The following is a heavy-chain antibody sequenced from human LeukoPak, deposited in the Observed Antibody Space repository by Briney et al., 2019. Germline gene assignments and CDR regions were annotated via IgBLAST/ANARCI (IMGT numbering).Heavy chain of an antibody. CDR3: ATSIAAFYYYYYMDV. CDR1: GYTLTSYD. Sequence: VASVKVSCKASGYTLTSYDINWVRQATGQGLEWMGWMNPNSGNTGYAQKFQGRVTMTRNTSISTAYMELSSLRSEDTAVYYCATSIAAFYYYYYMDVWGKGTTVTVSS. V-gene: IGHV1-8*01. J-gene: IGHJ6*03. D-gene: IGHD6-6*01. CDR2: MNPNSGNT.